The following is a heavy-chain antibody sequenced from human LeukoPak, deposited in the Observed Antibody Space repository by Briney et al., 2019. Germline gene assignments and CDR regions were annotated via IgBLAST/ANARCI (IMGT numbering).Heavy chain of an antibody. V-gene: IGHV3-23*01. D-gene: IGHD5-12*01. CDR2: IIASSGST. CDR1: GFSFSNYA. J-gene: IGHJ4*02. Sequence: PGGSLRLSCVASGFSFSNYAMSWVRQAPGKGLEWVSLIIASSGSTFYADSVKGRFTISRDKSTNTLYLQMNSLRAEDTAVYYCAKGGYDYVEIGYVDYWGQGTLVTVSS. CDR3: AKGGYDYVEIGYVDY.